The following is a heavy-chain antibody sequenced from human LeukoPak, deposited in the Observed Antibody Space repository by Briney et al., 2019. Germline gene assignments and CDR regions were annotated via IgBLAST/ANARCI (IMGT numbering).Heavy chain of an antibody. J-gene: IGHJ4*02. Sequence: GSSVKVSCKASGGTFSSYAISWVRQAPGQGLEWMGGIIPIFGTANYAQKFQGRVTITADKSTSTAYMELSSLRSEDTAVYYCVRAWDIWFGESPPGYWGQGTLVTVSS. V-gene: IGHV1-69*06. D-gene: IGHD3-10*01. CDR2: IIPIFGTA. CDR3: VRAWDIWFGESPPGY. CDR1: GGTFSSYA.